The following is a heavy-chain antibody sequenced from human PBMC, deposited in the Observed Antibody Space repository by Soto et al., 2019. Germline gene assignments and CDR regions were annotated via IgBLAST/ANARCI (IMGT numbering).Heavy chain of an antibody. CDR2: ISSRGTV. CDR3: ARDFVAGSTWFDP. J-gene: IGHJ5*02. D-gene: IGHD6-19*01. V-gene: IGHV4-4*07. CDR1: GGSLTKYY. Sequence: SETLSLTCTVSGGSLTKYYWSWIRQPAGKGLEWIGYISSRGTVRYNASLKSRVTLSVDTSENQFSLKLRSVTAADTAVYYCARDFVAGSTWFDPWGQGILVTVS.